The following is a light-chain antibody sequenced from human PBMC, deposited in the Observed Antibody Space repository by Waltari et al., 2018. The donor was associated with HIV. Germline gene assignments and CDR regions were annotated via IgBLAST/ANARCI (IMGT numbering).Light chain of an antibody. Sequence: SYDLTQPPSVSVDPGQTARITCGGNNIGSKSVHWYQLRPGQAPVLVVYDDRDRPSGIPERFSGSNSGDTATLTVGWAEAGDEADYYCQVWDSNSAFFGSGTKVTVL. CDR1: NIGSKS. V-gene: IGLV3-21*02. J-gene: IGLJ1*01. CDR3: QVWDSNSAF. CDR2: DDR.